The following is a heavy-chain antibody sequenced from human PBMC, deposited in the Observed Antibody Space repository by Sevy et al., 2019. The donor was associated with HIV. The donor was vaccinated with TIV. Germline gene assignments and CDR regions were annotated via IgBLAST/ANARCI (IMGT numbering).Heavy chain of an antibody. V-gene: IGHV1-24*01. Sequence: ASVKVSCKVSGYTLIEFSMHWVRQAPGKGLEWMGGFDPEDGETINAQRFQGRVTMTEDTSTDTAYMELSSLRSEDTAVYYCATGLPGEYVDCSSCYSDYFAYWCQGTLVTVSS. CDR3: ATGLPGEYVDCSSCYSDYFAY. D-gene: IGHD2-15*01. CDR2: FDPEDGET. CDR1: GYTLIEFS. J-gene: IGHJ4*02.